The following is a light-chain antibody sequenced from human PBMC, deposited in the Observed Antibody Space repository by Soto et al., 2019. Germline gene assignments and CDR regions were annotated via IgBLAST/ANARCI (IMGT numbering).Light chain of an antibody. CDR1: QSVSNN. J-gene: IGKJ1*01. Sequence: EIVMTQSTATLSVSPGERATLSCRASQSVSNNLVWYQQKPGQAPRLLIYGASTRDTGIPARFSGSGSGTEFTLTISSLQSEDFAVYYCQQYNNWPHTFGQGTKVEIK. CDR3: QQYNNWPHT. CDR2: GAS. V-gene: IGKV3-15*01.